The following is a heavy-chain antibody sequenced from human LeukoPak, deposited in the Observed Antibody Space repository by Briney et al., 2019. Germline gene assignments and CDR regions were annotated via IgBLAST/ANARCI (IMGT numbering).Heavy chain of an antibody. D-gene: IGHD5-24*01. J-gene: IGHJ5*02. CDR1: GYTFTSNY. CDR3: ARDNSVRDAAWWFNP. V-gene: IGHV1-46*01. CDR2: ISPSGGST. Sequence: ASVKVSCKAFGYTFTSNYMHWVRQAPGQGPEWMGVISPSGGSTTYAQKFQGRVTLTRDMSTSTDYLELSSLRSEDTAVYYCARDNSVRDAAWWFNPWGQGTLVTVSS.